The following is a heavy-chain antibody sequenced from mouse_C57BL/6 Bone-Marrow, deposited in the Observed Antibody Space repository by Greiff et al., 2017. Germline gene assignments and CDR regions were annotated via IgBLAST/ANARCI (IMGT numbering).Heavy chain of an antibody. V-gene: IGHV1-76*01. CDR1: GYTFTDYY. J-gene: IGHJ2*01. CDR3: ARRGVRGGFDY. CDR2: IYPGSGNT. Sequence: QVQLKESGAELVRPGASVKLSCKASGYTFTDYYINWVKQRPGQGLEWIARIYPGSGNTYYNEKFKGKATLTAEKSSSTAYMQLSSLTSEDSAVYFCARRGVRGGFDYWGQGTTLTVSS. D-gene: IGHD2-14*01.